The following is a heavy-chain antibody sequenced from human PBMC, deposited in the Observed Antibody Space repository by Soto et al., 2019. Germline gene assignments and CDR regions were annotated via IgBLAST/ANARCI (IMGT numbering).Heavy chain of an antibody. CDR1: GGSISSGYYY. Sequence: QVQLQESGPGLVKPSQTLSLTCTVSGGSISSGYYYWTWIRQHPGKGLEWIGYMYYSGSTYYNPSLKIRVTISEDTSKNQFSLKLSSVTAADTAVYYCARGEASMVRGVSNWFDPWGQGTLVTVSS. CDR3: ARGEASMVRGVSNWFDP. CDR2: MYYSGST. D-gene: IGHD3-10*01. V-gene: IGHV4-31*03. J-gene: IGHJ5*02.